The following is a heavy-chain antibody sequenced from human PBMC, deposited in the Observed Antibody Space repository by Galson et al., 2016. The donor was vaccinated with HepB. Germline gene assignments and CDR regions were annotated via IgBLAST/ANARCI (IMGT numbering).Heavy chain of an antibody. V-gene: IGHV3-30*03. CDR2: ISYDESIK. D-gene: IGHD5-24*01. J-gene: IGHJ4*02. CDR1: GFTFRNYA. Sequence: SLRLSCAGSGFTFRNYAMHWVRQAPGKGLEWVAVISYDESIKYYADAGKRRFTNSRDNYKNTLYLQMSSLRAEDTAVYYCATNGDCYNYFHYWGQGTLVTVSS. CDR3: ATNGDCYNYFHY.